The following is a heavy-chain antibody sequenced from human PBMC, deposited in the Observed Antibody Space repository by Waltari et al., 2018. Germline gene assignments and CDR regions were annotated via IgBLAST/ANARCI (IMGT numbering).Heavy chain of an antibody. D-gene: IGHD3-22*01. CDR1: GFTVSNTA. Sequence: EVQLVESGGGLIQPGGSLRLSCEASGFTVSNTAMRWVRQAPGKGLESVSVSYSGENAYNADSVKGRFTISRDTSKNTVYLQMDSLRAEDTAIYYCARVYSSDWGQGTLVTVSS. CDR2: SYSGENA. V-gene: IGHV3-53*01. CDR3: ARVYSSD. J-gene: IGHJ4*02.